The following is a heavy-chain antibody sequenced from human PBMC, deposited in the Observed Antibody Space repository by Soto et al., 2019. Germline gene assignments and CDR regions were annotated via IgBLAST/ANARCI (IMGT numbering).Heavy chain of an antibody. CDR2: INESGST. V-gene: IGHV4-34*01. Sequence: QVQLQQWRAGLVKPSETLSLSCAVYGQSFSGHSWAWIRQPPGKGLEWIGEINESGSTYYNPTLKVRVTISTDTSMNQFSLKLSSVSAADTAAYFCARGSGIVALPGELEDVNYDYWGQGTLVNVSS. D-gene: IGHD1-1*01. CDR1: GQSFSGHS. CDR3: ARGSGIVALPGELEDVNYDY. J-gene: IGHJ4*02.